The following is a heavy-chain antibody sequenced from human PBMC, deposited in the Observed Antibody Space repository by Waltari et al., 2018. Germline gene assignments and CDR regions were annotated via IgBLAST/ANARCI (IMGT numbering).Heavy chain of an antibody. D-gene: IGHD6-13*01. CDR2: MNPNSGNT. J-gene: IGHJ4*02. CDR3: AVTGIAAAGTAFDY. Sequence: QVQLVQSGAEVKKPGASVKVSCKASGYTFTSYDINWVRQATGHGLEWMGWMNPNSGNTGYAKKVQGRVTMTRNTSISTAYMELSSLRSEDTAVYYCAVTGIAAAGTAFDYWGQGTLVTVSS. V-gene: IGHV1-8*01. CDR1: GYTFTSYD.